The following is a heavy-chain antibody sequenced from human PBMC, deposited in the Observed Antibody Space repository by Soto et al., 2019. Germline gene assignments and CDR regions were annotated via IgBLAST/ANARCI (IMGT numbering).Heavy chain of an antibody. Sequence: NPSETLSLTCAVYGGSFSGYYWSWIRQPPGKGLEWIGEINHSGSTNYNPSLKSRVTISVDTSKNQFSLKLSSVTAADTAVYYCARGPLKQLWLRYWGQGTLVTVSS. CDR3: ARGPLKQLWLRY. CDR1: GGSFSGYY. V-gene: IGHV4-34*01. D-gene: IGHD5-18*01. CDR2: INHSGST. J-gene: IGHJ4*02.